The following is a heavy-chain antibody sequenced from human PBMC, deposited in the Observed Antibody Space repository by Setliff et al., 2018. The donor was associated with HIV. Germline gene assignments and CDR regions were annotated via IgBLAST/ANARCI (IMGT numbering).Heavy chain of an antibody. V-gene: IGHV4-34*01. D-gene: IGHD3-22*01. CDR2: IYYSGST. CDR3: ASRVYYYDSSGYLREEGFDP. J-gene: IGHJ5*02. Sequence: KSSETLSLTCAVYGGSFSDYYWSWIRQPPGKGLEWIGSIYYSGSTYYNPSLKSRVTISVDTSKNQFSLKLSSVTAADAAVYYCASRVYYYDSSGYLREEGFDPWGQGTLVTVSS. CDR1: GGSFSDYY.